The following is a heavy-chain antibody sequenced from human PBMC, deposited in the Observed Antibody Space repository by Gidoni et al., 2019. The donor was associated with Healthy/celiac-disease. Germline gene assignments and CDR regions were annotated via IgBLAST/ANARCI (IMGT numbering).Heavy chain of an antibody. CDR3: ARDPVVGATRVFDY. CDR2: ISSSSSYI. Sequence: DVQLVESGGGLVKPGGSLRLSCAASGFTFSSYSMNWIRHAPGKGLEWVSSISSSSSYIYYADSVKGRFTISRDNAKNSLYLQMNSLRAEDTAVYYCARDPVVGATRVFDYWGQGTLVTVSS. D-gene: IGHD1-26*01. J-gene: IGHJ4*02. CDR1: GFTFSSYS. V-gene: IGHV3-21*01.